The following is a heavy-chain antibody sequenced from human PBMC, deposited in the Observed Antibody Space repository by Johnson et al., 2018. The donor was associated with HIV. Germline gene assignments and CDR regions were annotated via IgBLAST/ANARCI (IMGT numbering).Heavy chain of an antibody. Sequence: VQLVESGGGLIQPGGSLRLSCAASGFTVSSNYMSWVRQAPGKGLEWVSVIYSGGSTYYADSVKGRFTISRDNSKNTRYLQMHSLRAEDTALYYCVRDRGRPGTPAGLDIWGQGTMVTVSS. CDR3: VRDRGRPGTPAGLDI. D-gene: IGHD3-16*01. CDR1: GFTVSSNY. J-gene: IGHJ3*02. V-gene: IGHV3-53*01. CDR2: IYSGGST.